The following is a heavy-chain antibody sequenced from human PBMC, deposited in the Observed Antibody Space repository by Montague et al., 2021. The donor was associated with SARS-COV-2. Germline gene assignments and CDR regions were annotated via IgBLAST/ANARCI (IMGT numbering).Heavy chain of an antibody. D-gene: IGHD3-10*01. Sequence: SETLSLTCTVSGRSIIRTSSYWGWIRQPPGGGLEWIGSISHRANTFYNPSLKSPVTISVDTSKNQFSLKMISVTAADTGIYYCVRVSWYYYGSGAFDYWGQGTLVTVSA. CDR3: VRVSWYYYGSGAFDY. CDR2: ISHRANT. J-gene: IGHJ4*02. CDR1: GRSIIRTSSY. V-gene: IGHV4-39*07.